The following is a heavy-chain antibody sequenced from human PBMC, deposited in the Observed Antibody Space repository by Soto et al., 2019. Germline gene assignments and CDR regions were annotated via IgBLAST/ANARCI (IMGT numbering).Heavy chain of an antibody. J-gene: IGHJ6*02. D-gene: IGHD2-15*01. CDR1: GYTFTSYS. V-gene: IGHV1-3*01. CDR2: INGGTGQT. CDR3: ARGKRIEENYVYCRMDN. Sequence: ASVKVSCKASGYTFTSYSMHWVRQAPVQGLEWMGWINGGTGQTSYSQRFQDRVTITRDTSAKTTYMELTSLRSEDTAVYYCARGKRIEENYVYCRMDNWGQGTTVTVSS.